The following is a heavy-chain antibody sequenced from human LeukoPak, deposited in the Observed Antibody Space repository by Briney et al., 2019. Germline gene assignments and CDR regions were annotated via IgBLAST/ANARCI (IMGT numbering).Heavy chain of an antibody. CDR1: GYTFTSYA. CDR3: ARRRGLSLAARVGPQNWFDP. CDR2: INTNTGNP. D-gene: IGHD6-6*01. V-gene: IGHV7-4-1*02. J-gene: IGHJ5*02. Sequence: ASVKVSCKASGYTFTSYAMNWVRQAPGQGLEWMGWINTNTGNPTYAQGFTGRFVFSLDTSVSTAYLQISSLKAEDTAVYYCARRRGLSLAARVGPQNWFDPWGQGTLVTVSS.